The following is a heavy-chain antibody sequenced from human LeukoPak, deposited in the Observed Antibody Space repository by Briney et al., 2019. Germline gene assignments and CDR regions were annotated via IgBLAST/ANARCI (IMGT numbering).Heavy chain of an antibody. D-gene: IGHD3-10*01. Sequence: ASVKVSCKASGYTFSSYGVNWVRQAPGQGLEWMGWISAYNGNTNYAQKLQGRVTMTTDTSTSTAYMELRSLRSDDTAVYYCARELVRGLDWFDPWGQGTLVTVSS. CDR2: ISAYNGNT. CDR1: GYTFSSYG. V-gene: IGHV1-18*01. CDR3: ARELVRGLDWFDP. J-gene: IGHJ5*02.